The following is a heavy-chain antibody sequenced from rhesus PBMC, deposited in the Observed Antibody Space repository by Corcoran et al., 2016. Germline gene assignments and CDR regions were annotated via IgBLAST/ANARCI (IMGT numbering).Heavy chain of an antibody. CDR3: ARRRSSDSDFDY. CDR1: GFSLSTSGMG. J-gene: IGHJ4*01. V-gene: IGHV2-1*01. D-gene: IGHD4-29*01. CDR2: IYWDDDK. Sequence: QVTLKESGPALVKSTQTLTLTCTFSGFSLSTSGMGVVWIRQPPGKTLEWLAHIYWDDDKRYSASLKSRLTISKDTSKNQVVLTMTNMDPVDTATYYCARRRSSDSDFDYWGQGVLVTVSS.